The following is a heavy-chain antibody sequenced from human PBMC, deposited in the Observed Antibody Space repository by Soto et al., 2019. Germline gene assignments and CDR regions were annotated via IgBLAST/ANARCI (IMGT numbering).Heavy chain of an antibody. J-gene: IGHJ4*02. Sequence: QVQLVQSGAEVKKPGASVKVSCKASGYTFTSYAISWVRKAPGQWLEWMGWSSAYNGNTKYAQKLQGRVTMTTDTSTSTSYIELRSLRSDDTSVYYCARQHGGGIRFEWVQVTLFTVSS. V-gene: IGHV1-18*01. CDR2: SSAYNGNT. D-gene: IGHD3-16*01. CDR1: GYTFTSYA. CDR3: ARQHGGGIRFE.